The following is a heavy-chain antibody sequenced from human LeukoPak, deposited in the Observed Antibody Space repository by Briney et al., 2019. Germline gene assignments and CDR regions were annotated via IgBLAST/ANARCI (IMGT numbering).Heavy chain of an antibody. J-gene: IGHJ4*02. CDR3: AKSREYNYAFDY. CDR1: GGSISSRSYF. D-gene: IGHD5-18*01. V-gene: IGHV4-39*07. CDR2: IYYKGNT. Sequence: PSETLSLTCTVSGGSISSRSYFWGWIRQPPGKGLEWIGSIYYKGNTYFNPSLKSRVTISEDTSKNQFSLKVNSVTVADTAVYYCAKSREYNYAFDYWGQGTLVTVSS.